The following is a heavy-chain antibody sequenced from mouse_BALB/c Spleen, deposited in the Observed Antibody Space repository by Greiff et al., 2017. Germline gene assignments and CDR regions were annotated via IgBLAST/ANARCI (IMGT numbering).Heavy chain of an antibody. V-gene: IGHV3-6*02. CDR2: ISYDGSN. Sequence: VQLKESGPGLVKPSQSLSLTCSVTGYSITSGYYWNWIRQFPGNKLEWMGYISYDGSNNYNPSLKNRISITRDTSKNQFFLKLNSVTTEDTATYYCARSPRYGNYVGDYWGQGTSVTVSS. D-gene: IGHD2-1*01. CDR1: GYSITSGYY. CDR3: ARSPRYGNYVGDY. J-gene: IGHJ4*01.